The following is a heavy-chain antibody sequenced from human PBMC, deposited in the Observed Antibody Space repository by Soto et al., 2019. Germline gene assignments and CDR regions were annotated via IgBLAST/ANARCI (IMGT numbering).Heavy chain of an antibody. CDR2: IYYSGST. D-gene: IGHD3-10*01. V-gene: IGHV4-59*01. CDR1: GGSISSYY. CDR3: ARDRFGHLENNWFDP. Sequence: QVQLQESGPGLVKPSETLSLTCTVSGGSISSYYWSWIRQPPGKGLEWIGYIYYSGSTNYNPSLKSRVTISVDTSKNQFSLKLSSVTAADTAVYYCARDRFGHLENNWFDPWGQGTLVTVSS. J-gene: IGHJ5*02.